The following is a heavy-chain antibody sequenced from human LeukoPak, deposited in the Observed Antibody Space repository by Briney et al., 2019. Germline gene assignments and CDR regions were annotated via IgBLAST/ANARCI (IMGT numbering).Heavy chain of an antibody. D-gene: IGHD3-10*01. Sequence: SETLSLTCTVSGGSISSYYWSWIRQPAGKGLEWIGRIYTSGSTNYNPSLKSRVIILIDTAKNHFSLNLSSVTAADTAVYYCARSDGYGLVGIWGQGTMVTVSS. CDR3: ARSDGYGLVGI. CDR2: IYTSGST. CDR1: GGSISSYY. V-gene: IGHV4-4*07. J-gene: IGHJ3*02.